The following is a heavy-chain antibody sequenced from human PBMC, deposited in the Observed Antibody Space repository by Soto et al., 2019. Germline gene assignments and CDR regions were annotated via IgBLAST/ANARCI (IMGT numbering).Heavy chain of an antibody. CDR2: INSDGTTV. V-gene: IGHV3-74*03. D-gene: IGHD2-21*01. CDR1: GFTFSSRW. Sequence: EVQLVESGGGLVQPGGSLRLSCAAAGFTFSSRWMHWVRQAPWKGLVWVSHINSDGTTVTYADSVKGRFTISRDNAKNTVYLQMNSLRAEDTAVYYCARDDSYAFDVWGQGTTVTVSS. J-gene: IGHJ3*01. CDR3: ARDDSYAFDV.